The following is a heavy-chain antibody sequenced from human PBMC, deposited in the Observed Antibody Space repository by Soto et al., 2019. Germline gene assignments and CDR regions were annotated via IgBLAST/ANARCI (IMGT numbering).Heavy chain of an antibody. CDR1: GFTFTNAW. V-gene: IGHV3-15*07. CDR3: TTDSYSTIIIVRFDY. D-gene: IGHD3-22*01. Sequence: GGSLRLSCAASGFTFTNAWINWVRQAPGKGLEWVGRIKSKTDGGTTDYAEPVKGRFAISRDDSNNMVYLQMNSLKIEDMAVYYCTTDSYSTIIIVRFDYWGHGTQVTVSS. CDR2: IKSKTDGGTT. J-gene: IGHJ4*01.